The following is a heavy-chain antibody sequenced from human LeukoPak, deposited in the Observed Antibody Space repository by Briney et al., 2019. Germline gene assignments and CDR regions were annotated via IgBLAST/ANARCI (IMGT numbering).Heavy chain of an antibody. D-gene: IGHD1-1*01. CDR3: VRVPQRVPHNWFDP. Sequence: APVKVSCKASGYTFTSSDINWVRQATGQGLEWMGWMNPHSESVGYAQKFQGRVIMTWDTSISTAYMELSSLTSDDTAVYYCVRVPQRVPHNWFDPWGQGTLVTVSS. CDR2: MNPHSESV. CDR1: GYTFTSSD. J-gene: IGHJ5*02. V-gene: IGHV1-8*01.